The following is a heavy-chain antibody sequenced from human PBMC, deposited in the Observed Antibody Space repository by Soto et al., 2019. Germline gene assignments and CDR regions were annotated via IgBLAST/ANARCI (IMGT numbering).Heavy chain of an antibody. Sequence: QVQLQESGPGLVKPSQTLSLTCTVSGGSIRSGGYYWSWIRQHPGKGLEWIGYIYHSGTTYYTPSLKRRVTMSLDTSKNQFSLKLSSVTAADTAVYYCARAYYYDSSGYYFNWFDPWGQGTLVTVSS. CDR3: ARAYYYDSSGYYFNWFDP. V-gene: IGHV4-31*03. CDR2: IYHSGTT. CDR1: GGSIRSGGYY. D-gene: IGHD3-22*01. J-gene: IGHJ5*02.